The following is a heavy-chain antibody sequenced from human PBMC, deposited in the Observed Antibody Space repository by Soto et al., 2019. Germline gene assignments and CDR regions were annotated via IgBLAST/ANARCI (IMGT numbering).Heavy chain of an antibody. J-gene: IGHJ6*02. Sequence: QVQLVESGGGVVQPGRSLRLSCAASGFTLSSYGMHWVRQAPGKGLEWVAVISYDGSNKYYTDSVKGRFTIARDNSKNILYLQMNCLTIEDTAVFYCARSTSSTLIYYYGMDVWGQGTTVTVSS. CDR3: ARSTSSTLIYYYGMDV. CDR1: GFTLSSYG. CDR2: ISYDGSNK. D-gene: IGHD6-6*01. V-gene: IGHV3-30*03.